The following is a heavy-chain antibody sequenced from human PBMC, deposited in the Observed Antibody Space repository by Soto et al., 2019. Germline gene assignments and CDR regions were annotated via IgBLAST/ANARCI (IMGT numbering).Heavy chain of an antibody. CDR1: WVDFVSSG. J-gene: IGHJ6*02. Sequence: SVKASCKASWVDFVSSGIQWVRQARGQRLEWIGWIGVYSGQTHYEQKFQDRVTITRDTSTGTAYIEMTSLSSQDTAVHYCSSDPPDTAIGWFVSGQGTTVTVSS. CDR2: IGVYSGQT. CDR3: SSDPPDTAIGWFV. D-gene: IGHD2-15*01. V-gene: IGHV1-58*02.